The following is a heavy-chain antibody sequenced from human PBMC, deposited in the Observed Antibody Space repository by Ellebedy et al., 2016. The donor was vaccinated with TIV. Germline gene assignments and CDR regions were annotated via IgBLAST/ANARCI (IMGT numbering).Heavy chain of an antibody. CDR3: ARGVGGTSLNWFDP. V-gene: IGHV3-21*01. J-gene: IGHJ5*02. Sequence: GGSLRLSXVASGFTLSDYSMNWVRQAPGKGLEWVSSITSSSSYIFYADSVKGRFTISRDNAKNSVCLQMNSLRGEDTALYYCARGVGGTSLNWFDPWGQGTLVTVSS. D-gene: IGHD3-16*01. CDR1: GFTLSDYS. CDR2: ITSSSSYI.